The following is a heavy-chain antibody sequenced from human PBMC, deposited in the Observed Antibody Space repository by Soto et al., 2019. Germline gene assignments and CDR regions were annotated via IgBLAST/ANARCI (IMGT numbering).Heavy chain of an antibody. J-gene: IGHJ2*01. CDR1: GGTFSRYA. Sequence: QVQLVQSGAGMKKPGSSVKVSCKASGGTFSRYAISWVRQAPGQGREWMGGIIPIFGTPKYAQKFQGRVTITADESTSTTYMQLSSLRPEDTAIYYCASAAAGYWYLDLRGRGTLVTVSS. CDR3: ASAAAGYWYLDL. V-gene: IGHV1-69*01. CDR2: IIPIFGTP. D-gene: IGHD6-13*01.